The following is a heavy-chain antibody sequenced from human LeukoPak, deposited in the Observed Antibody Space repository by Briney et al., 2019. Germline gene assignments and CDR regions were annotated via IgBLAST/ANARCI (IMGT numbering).Heavy chain of an antibody. CDR3: LRVKTSGRHDLDY. V-gene: IGHV3-15*01. Sequence: GGSLRLSCAASGLTFSNAWMSWVRQAPGKGLEWVGRIKSKTDGGTTDYAAPVKGRFAISRDDSKNTLYLQMNSLKTEDTAVYYCLRVKTSGRHDLDYWGQGTLVTVSS. J-gene: IGHJ4*02. CDR1: GLTFSNAW. D-gene: IGHD3-10*01. CDR2: IKSKTDGGTT.